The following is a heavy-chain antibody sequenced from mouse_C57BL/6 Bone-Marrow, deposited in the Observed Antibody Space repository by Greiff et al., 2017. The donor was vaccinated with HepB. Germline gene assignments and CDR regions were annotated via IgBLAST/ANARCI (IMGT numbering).Heavy chain of an antibody. V-gene: IGHV2-2*01. Sequence: QVQLQQSGPGLVQPSQSLSITCTVSGFSLTSYGVHWVRQSPGKGLEWLGVIWSGGSTDYNAAFISRLSISKDNPKSQVFYKMNSLQADDTAIYYCARLGSITTVVAHWYFDVWGTGTTVTVSS. J-gene: IGHJ1*03. CDR1: GFSLTSYG. CDR2: IWSGGST. D-gene: IGHD1-1*01. CDR3: ARLGSITTVVAHWYFDV.